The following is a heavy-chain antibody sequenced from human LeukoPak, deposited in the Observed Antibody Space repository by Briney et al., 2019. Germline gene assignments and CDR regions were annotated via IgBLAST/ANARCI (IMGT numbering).Heavy chain of an antibody. CDR2: IIPIFGTA. Sequence: ASVKVSCKASGGTFSGYAISWVRQAPGQGLEWMGGIIPIFGTANYAQKFQGRVTITADESTSTAYMELSSLRSEDTAVYYCARDGHPYCSSTSCYLYNWFDPWGQGTLVTVSS. CDR3: ARDGHPYCSSTSCYLYNWFDP. D-gene: IGHD2-2*01. CDR1: GGTFSGYA. J-gene: IGHJ5*02. V-gene: IGHV1-69*13.